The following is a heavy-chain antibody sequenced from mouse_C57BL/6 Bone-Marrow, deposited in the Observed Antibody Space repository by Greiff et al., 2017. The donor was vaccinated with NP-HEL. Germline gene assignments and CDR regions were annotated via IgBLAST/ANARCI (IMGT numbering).Heavy chain of an antibody. D-gene: IGHD1-1*01. J-gene: IGHJ3*01. CDR1: GFTFSDFY. Sequence: EVKVVESGGGLVQSGRSLRLSCATSGFTFSDFYMEWVRQAPGKGLEWIAASRNKANDYTTEYSASVKGRFIVSRDTSQSILYLQMNALRAEDTAIYYCARDAGYGSSSAWFAYWGQGTLVTVSA. CDR3: ARDAGYGSSSAWFAY. CDR2: SRNKANDYTT. V-gene: IGHV7-1*01.